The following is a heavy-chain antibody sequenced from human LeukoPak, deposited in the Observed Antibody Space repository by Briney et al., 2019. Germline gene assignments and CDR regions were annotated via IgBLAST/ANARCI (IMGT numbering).Heavy chain of an antibody. CDR3: ARSVVAAAPFDD. Sequence: GGSLRLSCAASGFTFSSNYMSWARQAPGKGLEWGSVIYSGGSTYYADSVKGRFTIFRDNSKNTLYLQMNSLRAEDTAVYYGARSVVAAAPFDDWGQGTLVTVSS. CDR1: GFTFSSNY. J-gene: IGHJ4*02. CDR2: IYSGGST. V-gene: IGHV3-53*01. D-gene: IGHD3-22*01.